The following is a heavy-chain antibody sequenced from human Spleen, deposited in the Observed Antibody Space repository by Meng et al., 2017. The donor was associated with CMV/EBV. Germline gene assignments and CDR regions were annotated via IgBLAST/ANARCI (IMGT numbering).Heavy chain of an antibody. Sequence: ASVKVSCKASGYTFTGYYMHWVRQAPGQGLEWMGWINHNSGGTKYAQKFQGRVTMTRDTSISTTYMEVSRLRSDDTAVYYCARDLGDYSLDYWGQGTLVTVSS. CDR1: GYTFTGYY. CDR2: INHNSGGT. D-gene: IGHD3-10*01. CDR3: ARDLGDYSLDY. V-gene: IGHV1-2*02. J-gene: IGHJ4*02.